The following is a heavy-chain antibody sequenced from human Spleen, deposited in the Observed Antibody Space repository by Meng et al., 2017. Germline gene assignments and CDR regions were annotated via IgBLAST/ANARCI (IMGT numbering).Heavy chain of an antibody. Sequence: GGSLRLSCAASGFTFSSYAMSWVRQAPGKGLEWVSAISGSGGSTYYADSVKGRFTISRDNSKNTLYLQMNSLRAEDTAVYYCARSPIDKYDLSALPLDYWGQGTLVTVSS. D-gene: IGHD3-16*01. J-gene: IGHJ4*02. CDR2: ISGSGGST. CDR3: ARSPIDKYDLSALPLDY. CDR1: GFTFSSYA. V-gene: IGHV3-23*01.